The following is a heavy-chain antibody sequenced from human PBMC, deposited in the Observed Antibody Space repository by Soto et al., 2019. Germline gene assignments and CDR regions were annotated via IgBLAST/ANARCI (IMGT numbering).Heavy chain of an antibody. V-gene: IGHV1-24*01. CDR2: LDPEDGET. J-gene: IGHJ3*02. CDR1: GYTLTELS. Sequence: ASVKVSCKVSGYTLTELSMHWVRQAPGKGLEWMGGLDPEDGETIYAQKFQGRVTMTEDTSTDTAYMELSSLRSEDTAVYYCATDPGGASSSSPAFDIWGQGTMVTVSS. D-gene: IGHD6-6*01. CDR3: ATDPGGASSSSPAFDI.